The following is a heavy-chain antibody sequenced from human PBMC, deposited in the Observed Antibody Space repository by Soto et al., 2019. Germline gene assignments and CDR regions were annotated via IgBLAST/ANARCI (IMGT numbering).Heavy chain of an antibody. Sequence: AETLSLTCAVSGGSISSSNWWSWVRQPPGKGLEWIGEIYHSGSTNYNPSLKSRVTISVDKSKNQFSLKLSSVTAADTAVYYCARAAGYSSGWLSYYYYGMDVWGQGTTVT. J-gene: IGHJ6*02. CDR1: GGSISSSNW. CDR2: IYHSGST. D-gene: IGHD6-19*01. V-gene: IGHV4-4*02. CDR3: ARAAGYSSGWLSYYYYGMDV.